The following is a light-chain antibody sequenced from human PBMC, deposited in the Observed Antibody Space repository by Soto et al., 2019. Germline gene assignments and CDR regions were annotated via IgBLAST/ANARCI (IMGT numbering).Light chain of an antibody. CDR2: AAS. CDR3: QQYYSYPFP. V-gene: IGKV1-8*01. J-gene: IGKJ5*01. CDR1: QVISSY. Sequence: AIRMTQSPSSLSASTGDRVTITCRASQVISSYLAWYQQKPGKAPKLLIYAASTLQSGVPSRFSCRGPGTEFTLPVSCLQSDDCATYYFQQYYSYPFPFGHGPRLEI.